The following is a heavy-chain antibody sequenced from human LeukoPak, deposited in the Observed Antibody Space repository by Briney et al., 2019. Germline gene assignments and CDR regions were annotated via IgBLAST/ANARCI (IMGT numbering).Heavy chain of an antibody. D-gene: IGHD6-6*01. CDR3: ARGHSGSPDYYYYGMDV. J-gene: IGHJ6*02. V-gene: IGHV7-4-1*02. CDR1: GYTFTSYA. Sequence: GASVKVSCKASGYTFTSYAMNWVRQAPGQGLEWMGWINTNTGNPTYAQGFTGRFVFSLDTSVSTAYLQISSLKAEDTAVYYCARGHSGSPDYYYYGMDVWGQGTTVTVSS. CDR2: INTNTGNP.